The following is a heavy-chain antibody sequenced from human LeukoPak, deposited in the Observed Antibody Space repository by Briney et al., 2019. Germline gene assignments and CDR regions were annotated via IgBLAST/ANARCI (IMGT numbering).Heavy chain of an antibody. V-gene: IGHV4-4*07. CDR2: ISTSGST. D-gene: IGHD3-22*01. CDR3: ARVNSSGSFLDY. Sequence: SETLSLTCTVSGGSFSIYYWSWIRQSVGKGLEWIGHISTSGSTNYSPSLKSRVTISVDKSKNQFYLRLTSATAADTAVYYCARVNSSGSFLDYWGQGTLVTVSS. J-gene: IGHJ4*02. CDR1: GGSFSIYY.